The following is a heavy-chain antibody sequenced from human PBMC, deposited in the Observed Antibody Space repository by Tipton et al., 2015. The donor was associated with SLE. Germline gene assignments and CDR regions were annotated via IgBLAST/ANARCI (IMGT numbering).Heavy chain of an antibody. J-gene: IGHJ4*02. D-gene: IGHD1-26*01. Sequence: TLSLTCTVSGGSISSYYWSWIRQPPGQGLEWIGYIYYSGSTNYNPSLKSRVTISVDTSKNQFSLKLSSVTAADTAVYYCALYGNYFDYWGQGTLVTVSS. CDR3: ALYGNYFDY. CDR1: GGSISSYY. V-gene: IGHV4-59*01. CDR2: IYYSGST.